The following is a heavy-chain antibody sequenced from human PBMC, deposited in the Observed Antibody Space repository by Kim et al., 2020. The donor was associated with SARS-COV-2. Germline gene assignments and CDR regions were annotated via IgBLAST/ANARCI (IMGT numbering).Heavy chain of an antibody. CDR3: ARGSRLKSLDY. D-gene: IGHD3-16*01. J-gene: IGHJ4*02. CDR2: T. V-gene: IGHV1-8*01. Sequence: TGYAQKFQGRVTMTRNTSISTAYMELSSLRSEDTAVYYCARGSRLKSLDYWGQGTLVTVSS.